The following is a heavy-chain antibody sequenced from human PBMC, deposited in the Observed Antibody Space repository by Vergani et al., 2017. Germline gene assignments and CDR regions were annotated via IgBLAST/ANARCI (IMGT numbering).Heavy chain of an antibody. V-gene: IGHV4-59*11. CDR3: ASDTHSGQRADR. D-gene: IGHD6-19*01. J-gene: IGHJ5*02. CDR1: FDSIRNLY. Sequence: QVQLQESGPGLVKSSETLSLTCSVSFDSIRNLYCNWIRQPPGKGLEWIGSIHYSENTNYNPSLKTRVTISVDTSKNQFSVTLTSVTAADRDVYYCASDTHSGQRADRWGQGILVTVTS. CDR2: IHYSENT.